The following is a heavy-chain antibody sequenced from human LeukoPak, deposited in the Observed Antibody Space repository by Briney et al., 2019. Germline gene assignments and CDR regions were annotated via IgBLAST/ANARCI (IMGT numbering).Heavy chain of an antibody. J-gene: IGHJ4*02. V-gene: IGHV4-39*07. CDR2: IFYSGST. D-gene: IGHD1-7*01. CDR3: ARKEHWDYYFDY. Sequence: SETPSLTCTVSGDSISSSSYYWGWIRQPPGKGLEWIGSIFYSGSTYYNPSLKSRVTISVDKSKNQFSLKLSSVTAADTAVYYCARKEHWDYYFDYWGQGTLVTVSS. CDR1: GDSISSSSYY.